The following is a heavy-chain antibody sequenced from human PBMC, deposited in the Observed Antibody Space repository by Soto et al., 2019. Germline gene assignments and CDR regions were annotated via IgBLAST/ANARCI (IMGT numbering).Heavy chain of an antibody. Sequence: SETLSLTCTVSGGSLSSDLWSWIRQPPGKGLEWIGSLFHSGSSNYNPSLESRVTISVDTSKNQFPLRLNSVSAADTALYYCFASFYCYDGSGNHLASWGRGTLVIVSS. D-gene: IGHD3-22*01. J-gene: IGHJ5*02. CDR2: LFHSGSS. V-gene: IGHV4-59*01. CDR3: FASFYCYDGSGNHLAS. CDR1: GGSLSSDL.